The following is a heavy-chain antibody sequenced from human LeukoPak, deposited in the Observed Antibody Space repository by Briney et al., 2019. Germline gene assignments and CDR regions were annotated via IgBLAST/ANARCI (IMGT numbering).Heavy chain of an antibody. J-gene: IGHJ6*02. CDR1: GGSISSYY. Sequence: PSETLSLTCTVSGGSISSYYWSWIRQPPGKGLEWIGYIYYSGSTNYNPSLKSRVTISVDTSKNQFSLKLSSVTAADTAVYYCAREYSSSWYRGHYGMDVWGQGTMVAVSS. CDR3: AREYSSSWYRGHYGMDV. CDR2: IYYSGST. V-gene: IGHV4-59*01. D-gene: IGHD6-13*01.